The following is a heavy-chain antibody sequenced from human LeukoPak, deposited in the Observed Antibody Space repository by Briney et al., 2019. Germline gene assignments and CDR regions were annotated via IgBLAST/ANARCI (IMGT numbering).Heavy chain of an antibody. D-gene: IGHD6-13*01. CDR2: ISAYNGNT. J-gene: IGHJ5*02. V-gene: IGHV1-18*01. CDR3: ARVVGIAAAGRRIYWFDP. CDR1: GYTFTSYG. Sequence: ASVKVSCKASGYTFTSYGISWVRQAPGQGLEWMGWISAYNGNTNYAQKLQGRVTMTTDTSTSTAYMKLRSLRSDDTAVYYCARVVGIAAAGRRIYWFDPWGQGTLVTVSS.